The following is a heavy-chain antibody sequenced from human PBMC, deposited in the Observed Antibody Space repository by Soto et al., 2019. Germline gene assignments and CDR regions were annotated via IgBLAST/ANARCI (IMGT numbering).Heavy chain of an antibody. CDR1: GFTFNDYV. Sequence: QVHLVESGGGVVQPGRSLRLSRAASGFTFNDYVIHWVRQAAGKGLEWVASMTYDGATEYYADSVKGRFTVSRDNSKRTLSLQMNSLRPEDTAVYYCARVRLSIAVNDALDVWGQGTTVTVSS. CDR2: MTYDGATE. D-gene: IGHD3-3*02. V-gene: IGHV3-30*14. CDR3: ARVRLSIAVNDALDV. J-gene: IGHJ3*01.